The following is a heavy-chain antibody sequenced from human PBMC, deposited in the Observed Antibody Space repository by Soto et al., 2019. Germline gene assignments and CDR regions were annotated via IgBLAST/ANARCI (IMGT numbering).Heavy chain of an antibody. CDR1: GYSLTSGYH. D-gene: IGHD6-6*01. J-gene: IGHJ4*02. CDR2: IYHSGTT. V-gene: IGHV4-38-2*01. Sequence: ETLSLTCGVSGYSLTSGYHWGWIRQPPGKGLEWIGTIYHSGTTYYNPSLMSRVTMSVDTSKNQFSLKVTSATAADTAVYFCVRVYGRSSCFFDSWGQGTLVTVSS. CDR3: VRVYGRSSCFFDS.